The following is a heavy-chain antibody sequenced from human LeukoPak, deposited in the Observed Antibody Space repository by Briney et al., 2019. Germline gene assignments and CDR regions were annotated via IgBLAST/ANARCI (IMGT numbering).Heavy chain of an antibody. J-gene: IGHJ6*02. CDR2: MNPNSGNT. D-gene: IGHD3-3*01. CDR3: ASTQYYDFWSGYVGYYYYGMDV. Sequence: ASVKVSCKASGYTFTSYDINWVRQATGQGLEWMGWMNPNSGNTGYAQKFQGRVTMTRNTSISTAYMELSSLRSEDTAVYYCASTQYYDFWSGYVGYYYYGMDVWGQGTTVTVSS. CDR1: GYTFTSYD. V-gene: IGHV1-8*01.